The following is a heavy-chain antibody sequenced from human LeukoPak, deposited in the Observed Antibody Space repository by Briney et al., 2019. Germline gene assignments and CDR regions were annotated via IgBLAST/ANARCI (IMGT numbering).Heavy chain of an antibody. CDR3: ARLSSGSSHDY. CDR2: ITTSSYT. V-gene: IGHV3-21*01. D-gene: IGHD3-10*02. J-gene: IGHJ4*02. CDR1: GFTFSSYS. Sequence: GGSLRLSCAASGFTFSSYSMNWVRQAPGKGLEWVSSITTSSYTYYADLVKGRFTVSRDNAKNSLYLQMSSLRAEDTAVYYCARLSSGSSHDYWGQGTLVTVSS.